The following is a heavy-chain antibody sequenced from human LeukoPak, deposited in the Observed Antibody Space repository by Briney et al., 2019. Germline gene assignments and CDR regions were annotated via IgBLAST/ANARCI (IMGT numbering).Heavy chain of an antibody. J-gene: IGHJ4*02. CDR3: ARNPIRGFGELRD. D-gene: IGHD3-10*01. CDR1: GSSISGYY. V-gene: IGHV4-4*07. CDR2: IYTSGST. Sequence: SETLSLTCTVSGSSISGYYWSWIRQPAGKGLEWIGCIYTSGSTNYNPSPKSRVTMSLDTSKNQFSLELSSVTAADTAVYYCARNPIRGFGELRDWGQGTLVTVSS.